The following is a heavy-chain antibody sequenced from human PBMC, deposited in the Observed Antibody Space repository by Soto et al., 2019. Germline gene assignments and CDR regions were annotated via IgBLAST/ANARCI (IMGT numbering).Heavy chain of an antibody. V-gene: IGHV3-33*01. Sequence: QVQLVESGGGVVQPGRSLRFSCAASGFTFSSYGMHWVRQAPGKGLEWVAVIWYDGSNKYYADSVKGRFTISRDNSKNTLYLQMNSLRAEDTAVYYCARLMTTVTNAYYYYGMDVWGQGTTVTVSS. CDR2: IWYDGSNK. CDR3: ARLMTTVTNAYYYYGMDV. J-gene: IGHJ6*02. CDR1: GFTFSSYG. D-gene: IGHD4-17*01.